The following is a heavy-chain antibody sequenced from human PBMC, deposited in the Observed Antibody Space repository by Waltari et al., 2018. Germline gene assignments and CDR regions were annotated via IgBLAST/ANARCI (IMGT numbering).Heavy chain of an antibody. CDR3: ARHGRFSTDSIDVRAFEI. J-gene: IGHJ3*02. D-gene: IGHD3-22*01. Sequence: MGWVRQMPGNGLEWMGIIWPGDSDTRYSPSFQGQVTISTDKSITTAYLQWSSLKASDTALYYCARHGRFSTDSIDVRAFEIWGQGTMVTVSS. V-gene: IGHV5-51*01. CDR2: IWPGDSDT.